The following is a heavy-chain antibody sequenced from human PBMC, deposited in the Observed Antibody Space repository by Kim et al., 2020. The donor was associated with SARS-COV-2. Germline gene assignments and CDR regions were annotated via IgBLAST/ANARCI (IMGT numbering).Heavy chain of an antibody. CDR3: ARGYYDFWIGYSPYYYYYYYMYV. CDR2: IYHSGST. D-gene: IGHD3-3*01. Sequence: SETLSLTCAVSGGSISSGGYSWSWIRQPPGKGLEWIGYIYHSGSTYYNPSLKSRVTISVDRSKNQFSLKLSSVTAADTAVYYCARGYYDFWIGYSPYYYYYYYMYVWGKGTTVTVSS. V-gene: IGHV4-30-2*01. CDR1: GGSISSGGYS. J-gene: IGHJ6*03.